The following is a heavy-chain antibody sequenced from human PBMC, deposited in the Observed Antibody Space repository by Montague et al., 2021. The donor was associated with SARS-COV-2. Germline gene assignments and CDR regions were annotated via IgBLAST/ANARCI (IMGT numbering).Heavy chain of an antibody. CDR3: ARAQNLCFIANCVNYFDL. CDR2: FFYTGNT. CDR1: GWSTCDSD. D-gene: IGHD2-15*01. J-gene: IGHJ4*02. Sequence: SETLSLTCSILGWSTCDSDWNCTRLNPSHGPQWYADFFYTGNTKFNPSLKSRVSMSLDTSNNHFSLRLSAVTAADTARYYCARAQNLCFIANCVNYFDLWDLGALCTVSS. V-gene: IGHV4-59*01.